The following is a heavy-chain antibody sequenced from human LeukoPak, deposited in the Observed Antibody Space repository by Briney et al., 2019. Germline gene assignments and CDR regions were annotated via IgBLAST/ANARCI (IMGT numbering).Heavy chain of an antibody. CDR3: AKGSSSSRPYYFDY. CDR2: ITDSSTST. CDR1: GFTFNNYV. Sequence: GGSLRLSCAASGFTFNNYVMNWVRQAPGKGLEWVSAITDSSTSTYYADSVKGRFTISRHNSKNTLYLQMNSLRAEDTAVYYCAKGSSSSRPYYFDYWGQGTLVTVST. J-gene: IGHJ4*02. D-gene: IGHD6-13*01. V-gene: IGHV3-23*01.